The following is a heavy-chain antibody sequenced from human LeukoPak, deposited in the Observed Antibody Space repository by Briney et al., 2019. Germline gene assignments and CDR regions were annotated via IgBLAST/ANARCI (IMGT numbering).Heavy chain of an antibody. V-gene: IGHV3-7*01. J-gene: IGHJ4*02. CDR3: ATVRYLEF. D-gene: IGHD3-3*01. CDR2: IKQDRSEK. Sequence: GGSLRLSCVASGFTFSSNWMSWVRQAPGKGLEWVANIKQDRSEKYYVDSVKGRFTISRDNAKKSLYLQMNSLRAEDTAVYYCATVRYLEFWGQGILVTVSS. CDR1: GFTFSSNW.